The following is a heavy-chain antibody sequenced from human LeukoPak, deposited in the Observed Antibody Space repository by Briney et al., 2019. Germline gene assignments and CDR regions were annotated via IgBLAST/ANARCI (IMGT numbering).Heavy chain of an antibody. J-gene: IGHJ4*02. CDR3: ARDPSNTSGYYAYLDY. D-gene: IGHD3-3*01. Sequence: VASVKVSCKASGYTFTSHGISWVRQAPGQGLEWMGWISTYNGDTKYAQKTQGRVAMTTDASTSTAYMELRSLRSDDTAVYYCARDPSNTSGYYAYLDYWGQGTLVTVSS. CDR1: GYTFTSHG. V-gene: IGHV1-18*01. CDR2: ISTYNGDT.